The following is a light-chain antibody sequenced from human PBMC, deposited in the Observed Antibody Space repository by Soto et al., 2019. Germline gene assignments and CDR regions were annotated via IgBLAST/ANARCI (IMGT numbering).Light chain of an antibody. V-gene: IGLV2-14*01. CDR2: EVS. Sequence: QSVLTQPAPVSGSPGQSITISCTGTSSDVGGYDYVSWYQLHPGKAPKLMVFEVSNRPSGVSYRFSGSKSGNTASLTISGLQAEDEADYFCSSYAISTAYIFGTRTKVTVL. CDR1: SSDVGGYDY. J-gene: IGLJ1*01. CDR3: SSYAISTAYI.